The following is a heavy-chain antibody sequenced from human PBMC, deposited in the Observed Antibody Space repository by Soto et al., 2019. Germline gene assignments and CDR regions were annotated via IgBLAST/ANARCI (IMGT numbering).Heavy chain of an antibody. CDR1: GYIFTSHY. Sequence: QVQLVQSGAEVRKPGASVKVSCKASGYIFTSHYMHWVRQAPGQGLEWMGIINPTGGGTSYAQKFQGRVTMTRDTSTSTVYLELSSLRSDDTAVYSCARESTLAYWGQGTLVTVSS. J-gene: IGHJ4*02. V-gene: IGHV1-46*01. CDR2: INPTGGGT. CDR3: ARESTLAY.